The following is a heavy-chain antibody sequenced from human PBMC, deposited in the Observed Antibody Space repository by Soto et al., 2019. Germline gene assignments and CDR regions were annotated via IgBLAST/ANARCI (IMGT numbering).Heavy chain of an antibody. Sequence: PSETLSLTCTVSGGSISSYYWSWIRQPPGKGLEWIGYIYYSGSTNYNPSLKSRVTISVDTSKNQFSLKLSSVTAADTAVYYCARERLRFLEWIFDYWGQGTLVTVSS. D-gene: IGHD3-3*01. J-gene: IGHJ4*02. CDR3: ARERLRFLEWIFDY. CDR2: IYYSGST. CDR1: GGSISSYY. V-gene: IGHV4-59*12.